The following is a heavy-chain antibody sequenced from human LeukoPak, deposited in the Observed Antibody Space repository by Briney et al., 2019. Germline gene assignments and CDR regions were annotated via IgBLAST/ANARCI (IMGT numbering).Heavy chain of an antibody. Sequence: PSETLSLTCTVSGGSISSSSYYWGWIRQPPGKGLEWVGSIYYSGSTYYNPSLKRRVTISVDTSKNQFSLKLSSVTAADTAVYYCARDTKGSGSYEYFDYWGQGTLVTVSS. D-gene: IGHD1-26*01. CDR1: GGSISSSSYY. J-gene: IGHJ4*02. CDR2: IYYSGST. CDR3: ARDTKGSGSYEYFDY. V-gene: IGHV4-39*07.